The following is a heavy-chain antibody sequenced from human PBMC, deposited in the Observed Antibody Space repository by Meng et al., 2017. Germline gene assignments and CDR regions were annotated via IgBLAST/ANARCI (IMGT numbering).Heavy chain of an antibody. J-gene: IGHJ5*02. CDR2: IIPIFGTA. CDR1: GGTFSRYA. V-gene: IGHV1-69*01. CDR3: ARDYGDYAWIAKRWFDP. D-gene: IGHD4-17*01. Sequence: VQRGQSGDEVKKPGASVKVSCKASGGTFSRYAISWVRQAPGQGLEWMGGIIPIFGTANYAQKFQGRVTITADESTSTAYMELSSLRSEDTAVYYCARDYGDYAWIAKRWFDPWGQGTLVTVSS.